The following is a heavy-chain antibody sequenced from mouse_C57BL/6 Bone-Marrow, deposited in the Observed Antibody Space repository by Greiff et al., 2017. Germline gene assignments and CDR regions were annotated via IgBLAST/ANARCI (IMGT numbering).Heavy chain of an antibody. Sequence: VKLQESGPELVKPGASVKISCKASGYAFSSSWMNWVKQRPGKGLEWIGRIYPGDGDTNYNGKFKGKATLTADKSSSTAYMQLSSLTSEDSAVYFCAKRGYYGSSYEGFAYWGQGTLVTVSA. J-gene: IGHJ3*01. CDR2: IYPGDGDT. CDR3: AKRGYYGSSYEGFAY. CDR1: GYAFSSSW. D-gene: IGHD1-1*01. V-gene: IGHV1-82*01.